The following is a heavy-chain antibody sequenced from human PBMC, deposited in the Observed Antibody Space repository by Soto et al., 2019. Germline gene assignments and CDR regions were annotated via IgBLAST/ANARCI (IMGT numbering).Heavy chain of an antibody. D-gene: IGHD3-9*01. J-gene: IGHJ4*02. CDR3: ARENYDILTGHGRFDY. CDR2: INPSGGST. Sequence: ASVKGSCKASGSTFTSDYVSWVRQAPGQGLEWMGIINPSGGSTSYAQKFQGRVTMTRDTSTSTVYMELSSLRSEDTAVYYCARENYDILTGHGRFDYWGQGTLVTVSS. CDR1: GSTFTSDY. V-gene: IGHV1-46*03.